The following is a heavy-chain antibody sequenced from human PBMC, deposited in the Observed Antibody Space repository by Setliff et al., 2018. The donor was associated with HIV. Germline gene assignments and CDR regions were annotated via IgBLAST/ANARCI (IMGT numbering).Heavy chain of an antibody. CDR1: GDSISNNNW. V-gene: IGHV4-4*02. Sequence: SETLSLTCAVSGDSISNNNWWSWVRQPPGKGLEWIGEIYHSGSANYNPSLKSRVTMSVDTSKDQFSLQLNSVTAADTAVYYCARASSAVFPGYYMDVWGKGTTVTVSS. CDR3: ARASSAVFPGYYMDV. D-gene: IGHD6-13*01. CDR2: IYHSGSA. J-gene: IGHJ6*03.